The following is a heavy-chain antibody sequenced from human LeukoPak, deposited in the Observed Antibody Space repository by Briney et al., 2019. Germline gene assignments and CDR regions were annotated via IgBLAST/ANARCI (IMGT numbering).Heavy chain of an antibody. D-gene: IGHD6-13*01. CDR3: AKDTRSIAAAVGY. J-gene: IGHJ4*02. CDR1: GFTFSSYG. CDR2: IWYDGSNK. V-gene: IGHV3-33*06. Sequence: GGSLRLSCAASGFTFSSYGMHWVRQAPGKGLEWVAVIWYDGSNKYYADSVKGRFTISRDNSKNTLYLQMNSLRAEDTAVYYCAKDTRSIAAAVGYWGQGTLVTVSS.